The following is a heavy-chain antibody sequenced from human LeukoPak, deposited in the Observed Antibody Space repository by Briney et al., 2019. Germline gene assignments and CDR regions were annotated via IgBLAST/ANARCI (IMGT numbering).Heavy chain of an antibody. CDR3: AKDWVFPNAYSSTHGMDV. J-gene: IGHJ6*02. V-gene: IGHV3-43*02. D-gene: IGHD6-13*01. CDR2: ISGDGGST. CDR1: GFTFDDYT. Sequence: PRGSLRLSCAASGFTFDDYTMPSGRHAPGKGLELVSLISGDGGSTYYADSVKGRFTISRDSSKTSLYLQMNSLRTEDTALYYCAKDWVFPNAYSSTHGMDVWGQGTTVTVSS.